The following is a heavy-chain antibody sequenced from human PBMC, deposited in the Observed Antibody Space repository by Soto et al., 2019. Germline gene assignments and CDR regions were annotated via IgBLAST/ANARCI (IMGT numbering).Heavy chain of an antibody. Sequence: SLRLSCAASGFTFSSYAMSWVRQAPGKGLEWVSAISGSGGSTYYADSVKGRFTISRDNSKNTLYLQMNSLRAEDTAVYYCASVPNYYDSSGYHDAFDIWGQGTMVTVS. CDR3: ASVPNYYDSSGYHDAFDI. CDR2: ISGSGGST. CDR1: GFTFSSYA. V-gene: IGHV3-23*01. J-gene: IGHJ3*02. D-gene: IGHD3-22*01.